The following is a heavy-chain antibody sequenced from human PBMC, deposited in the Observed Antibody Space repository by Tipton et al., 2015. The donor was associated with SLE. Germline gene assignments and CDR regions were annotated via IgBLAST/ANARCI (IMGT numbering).Heavy chain of an antibody. CDR3: ARHLRGGTYV. CDR2: IDYSGSS. D-gene: IGHD1-26*01. V-gene: IGHV4-59*08. Sequence: TLSLTCTVSGGSISSYYWSWIRQPPVKGLEWIGYIDYSGSSNSHPSLKSRVTISVDTSKNQFSLKLSSVTAADTAMYYCARHLRGGTYVWGQGTLVTVSP. J-gene: IGHJ4*02. CDR1: GGSISSYY.